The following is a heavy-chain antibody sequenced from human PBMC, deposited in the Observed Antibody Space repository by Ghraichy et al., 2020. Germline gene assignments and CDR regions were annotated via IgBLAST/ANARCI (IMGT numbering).Heavy chain of an antibody. V-gene: IGHV3-74*01. Sequence: GESLNISCAASGFSLSDYWMNWVRQAPGKGLVWVSHINPDATNTKYADSVKGRFTVSRDNAKNTLYLQLNSLRAEDTAVYYCVRDGPGTTPYDYWGQGTLATVSS. CDR1: GFSLSDYW. CDR3: VRDGPGTTPYDY. J-gene: IGHJ4*02. D-gene: IGHD1-1*01. CDR2: INPDATNT.